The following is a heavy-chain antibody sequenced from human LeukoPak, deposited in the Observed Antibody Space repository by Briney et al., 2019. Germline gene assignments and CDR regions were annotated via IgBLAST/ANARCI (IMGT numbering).Heavy chain of an antibody. Sequence: SETLSLTCTASGGSISSTSYYWGWIRQPPGKGLEWIGSIYYSGNTYYNPSLKSRVTISVDTSKNRFSLKLNSVTAADTAVYYCARGTTRGTAYYMDVWGKGTTVTVSS. CDR1: GGSISSTSYY. J-gene: IGHJ6*03. CDR3: ARGTTRGTAYYMDV. D-gene: IGHD1-1*01. CDR2: IYYSGNT. V-gene: IGHV4-39*07.